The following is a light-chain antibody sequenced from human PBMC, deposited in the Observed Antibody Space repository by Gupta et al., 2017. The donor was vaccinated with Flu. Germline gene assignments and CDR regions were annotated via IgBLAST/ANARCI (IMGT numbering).Light chain of an antibody. J-gene: IGKJ1*01. Sequence: EIVMMQSPATLSGSPGERATLSCRASQSVSSNLAWYQQKPGQAPRLLIYGASTRATGIPARFSGSGSGTEFTLTISSLQSEDFAVYYCQQYNNWPPTWTFGQGAKVEIK. CDR1: QSVSSN. CDR3: QQYNNWPPTWT. CDR2: GAS. V-gene: IGKV3-15*01.